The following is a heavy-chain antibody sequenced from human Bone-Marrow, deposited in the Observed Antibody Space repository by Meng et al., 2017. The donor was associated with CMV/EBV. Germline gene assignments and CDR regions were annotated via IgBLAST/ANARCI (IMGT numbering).Heavy chain of an antibody. J-gene: IGHJ6*02. CDR3: ARGTNVDTVEGGYYYYYGMDV. CDR1: GYTFISYT. D-gene: IGHD5-18*01. V-gene: IGHV1-3*01. Sequence: ASVKVSCKASGYTFISYTMHWVRQAPGQRLEWMGWINAYNADTNYARRFQGRVTMTTDTSTSTAYMELRSLRSDDTAVYYCARGTNVDTVEGGYYYYYGMDVWGQGTTVTVSS. CDR2: INAYNADT.